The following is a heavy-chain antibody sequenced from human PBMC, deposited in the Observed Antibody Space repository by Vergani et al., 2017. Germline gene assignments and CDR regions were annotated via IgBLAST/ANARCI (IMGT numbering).Heavy chain of an antibody. CDR3: ARSRCYDCWSGYPYAFFDY. V-gene: IGHV3-21*01. CDR2: ISSSSSYI. D-gene: IGHD3-3*01. CDR1: GFTFSSYS. Sequence: EVQLVESGGGLVKPGGSLRLSCAASGFTFSSYSMNWVRQAPGKGLEWVSSISSSSSYIYYADSLKGRFTISRDNAKNSLYLQMNSLRAEDTAVYYCARSRCYDCWSGYPYAFFDYWGQGTLVTVSS. J-gene: IGHJ4*02.